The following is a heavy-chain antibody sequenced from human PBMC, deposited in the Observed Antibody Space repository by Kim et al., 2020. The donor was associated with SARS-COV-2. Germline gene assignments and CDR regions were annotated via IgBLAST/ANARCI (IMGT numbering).Heavy chain of an antibody. J-gene: IGHJ4*02. D-gene: IGHD2-15*01. CDR3: AKVVVVAATDGDY. V-gene: IGHV3-23*01. Sequence: YADAVKSRFTIARDKSKNTLYLQMNSLRAEDTAVYYCAKVVVVAATDGDYWGQGTLVTVSS.